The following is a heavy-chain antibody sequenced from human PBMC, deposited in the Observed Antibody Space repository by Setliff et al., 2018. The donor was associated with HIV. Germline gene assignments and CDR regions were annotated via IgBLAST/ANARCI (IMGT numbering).Heavy chain of an antibody. CDR2: ISDGGGST. CDR1: GFTFSSYA. Sequence: GGSLRLSCTASGFTFSSYAMSWVRQAPGKGLEWVSKISDGGGSTYYADSVKGRLTISRDNSKNALYLQMNSLRAEDTAVYFCAKEPKLGGTASPFDYWGQGTLVTVSS. CDR3: AKEPKLGGTASPFDY. D-gene: IGHD6-19*01. V-gene: IGHV3-23*01. J-gene: IGHJ4*02.